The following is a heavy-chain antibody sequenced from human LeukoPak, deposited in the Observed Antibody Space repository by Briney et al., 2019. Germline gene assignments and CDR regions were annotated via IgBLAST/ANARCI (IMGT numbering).Heavy chain of an antibody. Sequence: GASVTVSCKASGYTFTGYYMHWVRQAPGQGLERMGWINPNSGGTNYAQKFQGRVTMTRDTSISTAYMELSRLRSDDTAVYYCARSPALLWFGELHPYYFDYWGQGTLVTVSS. CDR3: ARSPALLWFGELHPYYFDY. CDR1: GYTFTGYY. CDR2: INPNSGGT. J-gene: IGHJ4*02. V-gene: IGHV1-2*02. D-gene: IGHD3-10*01.